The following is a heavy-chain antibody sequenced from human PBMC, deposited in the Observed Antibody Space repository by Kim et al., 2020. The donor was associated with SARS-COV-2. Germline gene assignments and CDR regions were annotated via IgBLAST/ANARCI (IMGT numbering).Heavy chain of an antibody. CDR1: GGSFSGYY. J-gene: IGHJ4*02. V-gene: IGHV4-34*01. Sequence: SETLSLTCAVYGGSFSGYYWSWIRQPPGKGLEWIGEINHSGSTNYNPSLKSRVTISVDTSKNQFSLKLSSVTAADTAVYYCARARNRKPVDYWGQGTLVTVSS. CDR3: ARARNRKPVDY. CDR2: INHSGST. D-gene: IGHD1-1*01.